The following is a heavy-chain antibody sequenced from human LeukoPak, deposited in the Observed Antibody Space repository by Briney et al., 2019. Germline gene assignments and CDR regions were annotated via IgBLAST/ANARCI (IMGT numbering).Heavy chain of an antibody. CDR1: GFSFSTYG. J-gene: IGHJ1*01. CDR3: AKGGFWTGIGEFFLY. V-gene: IGHV3-33*06. CDR2: VSYDGSKQ. Sequence: GRSLRLSCAASGFSFSTYGMFWVRQAPGKGLEWVGVVSYDGSKQYYADSVKGRFTISRDNSKNTLYLQMDSLRAEDTAVYYCAKGGFWTGIGEFFLYWGQGTLVTVSS. D-gene: IGHD3/OR15-3a*01.